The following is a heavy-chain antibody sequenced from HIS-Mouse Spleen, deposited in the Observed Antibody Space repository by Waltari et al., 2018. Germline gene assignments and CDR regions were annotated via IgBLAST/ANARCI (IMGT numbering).Heavy chain of an antibody. CDR3: AREIPYSSSWYDWYFDL. CDR1: GGSISSSSYY. Sequence: QLQLQESGPGLVKPSETLSPHCTVPGGSISSSSYYWGWIRQPPGKGLEWIGSIYSSGSTYYNPSLKSRVTISVDTSKNQFSLKLSSVTAADTAVYYCAREIPYSSSWYDWYFDLWGRGTLVTVSS. D-gene: IGHD6-13*01. CDR2: IYSSGST. J-gene: IGHJ2*01. V-gene: IGHV4-39*07.